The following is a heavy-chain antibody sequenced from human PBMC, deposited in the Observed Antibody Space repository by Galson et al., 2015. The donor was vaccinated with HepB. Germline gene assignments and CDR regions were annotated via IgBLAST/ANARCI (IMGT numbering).Heavy chain of an antibody. CDR3: ARGRNDFWSGPYYYIDV. CDR2: IYHSGST. D-gene: IGHD3-3*01. Sequence: TLSLTCAVSGGSITSGGYSWSWIRQPPGKGLEWIGYIYHSGSTSYTPSPKSRVTISVDRSKNQFSLKLRSVTAADTAVYYCARGRNDFWSGPYYYIDVWGKGTTVTVSS. J-gene: IGHJ6*03. CDR1: GGSITSGGYS. V-gene: IGHV4-30-2*01.